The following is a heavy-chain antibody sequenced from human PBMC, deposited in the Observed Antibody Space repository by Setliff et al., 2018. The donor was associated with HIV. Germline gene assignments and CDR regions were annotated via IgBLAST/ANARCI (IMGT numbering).Heavy chain of an antibody. CDR1: GGSFNGYS. D-gene: IGHD4-17*01. CDR2: VSSRGDT. Sequence: TSETLSLTCAVYGGSFNGYSWTWIRQPPGKGLEWIGRVSSRGDTNYNPSLKSRVTMSVDTSKNQFSLKLTSVTASDTAVYYCARAAAGNTGPFDLWGQGSPVTVSS. V-gene: IGHV4-34*01. CDR3: ARAAAGNTGPFDL. J-gene: IGHJ4*02.